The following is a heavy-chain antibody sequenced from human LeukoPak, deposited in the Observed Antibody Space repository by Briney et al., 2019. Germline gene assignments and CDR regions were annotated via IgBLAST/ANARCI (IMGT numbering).Heavy chain of an antibody. CDR1: GFTFSTYR. V-gene: IGHV3-30*04. CDR2: ISYDGSDK. D-gene: IGHD1-14*01. Sequence: PGGSLRLSCAASGFTFSTYRIHWVRQVPGKGLEWVAVISYDGSDKYYADSVRGRFTISRDNSMNTLYLQMNSLRPEDSAEYYCARGLGTPGPGNVHYYYMAVWARGPRSPSP. J-gene: IGHJ6*03. CDR3: ARGLGTPGPGNVHYYYMAV.